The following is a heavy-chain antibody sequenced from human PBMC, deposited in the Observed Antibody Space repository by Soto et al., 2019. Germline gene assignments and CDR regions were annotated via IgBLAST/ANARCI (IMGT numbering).Heavy chain of an antibody. J-gene: IGHJ4*02. CDR2: INPNSGGT. V-gene: IGHV1-2*04. Sequence: QVQLVQSGAEVKKPGASVKVSCKASGYTFTGYYMHWVRQAPGQGLEWMGWINPNSGGTNNAQKFQGWVTMTRDTSIITAYMELSRLRSDDTAVYYCARGTESYCGGDCYSPYYFDYWGQGTLVTVSS. CDR1: GYTFTGYY. D-gene: IGHD2-21*02. CDR3: ARGTESYCGGDCYSPYYFDY.